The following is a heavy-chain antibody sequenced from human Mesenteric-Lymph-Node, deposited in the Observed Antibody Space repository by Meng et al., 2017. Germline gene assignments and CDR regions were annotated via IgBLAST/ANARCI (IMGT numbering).Heavy chain of an antibody. CDR1: GYTFTGYY. V-gene: IGHV1-2*02. D-gene: IGHD3-10*01. CDR3: ARVSHLLGELFSYYYYYGMDV. CDR2: INPNSGGT. Sequence: ASVKVSCKASGYTFTGYYMHWVRQAPGQGLEWMGWINPNSGGTNYAQKVQGRVTMTRDTSISTAYMELSRLRSDDTAVYYCARVSHLLGELFSYYYYYGMDVWGQGTTVTVSS. J-gene: IGHJ6*02.